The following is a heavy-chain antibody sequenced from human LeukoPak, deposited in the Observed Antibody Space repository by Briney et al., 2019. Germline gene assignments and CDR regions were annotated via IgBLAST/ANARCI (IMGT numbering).Heavy chain of an antibody. CDR2: IYHSGST. V-gene: IGHV4-38-2*02. CDR3: ARESSSSWYVFLDY. J-gene: IGHJ4*02. D-gene: IGHD6-13*01. Sequence: SETLSLTCAVSGYFISSGYYWGWIRQPPGKGLEWIGSIYHSGSTHYNPSLKSRVTMSVDTSKNQFSLKLSSVTAADTAVYYCARESSSSWYVFLDYWGQGTLVTVSS. CDR1: GYFISSGYY.